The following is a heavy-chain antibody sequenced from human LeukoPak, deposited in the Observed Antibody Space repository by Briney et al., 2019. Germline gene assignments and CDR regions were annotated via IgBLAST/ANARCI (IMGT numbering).Heavy chain of an antibody. D-gene: IGHD3-10*01. V-gene: IGHV1-24*01. J-gene: IGHJ4*02. Sequence: ASVKVSCKVSGYTLTELSMHWVRQAPGKGLEWMGGFDPEDGETIYAQKFQGRVTITADKSTSTAYMELSSLRSEDTAVYYCARERGDYWGQGTLVTVSS. CDR1: GYTLTELS. CDR3: ARERGDY. CDR2: FDPEDGET.